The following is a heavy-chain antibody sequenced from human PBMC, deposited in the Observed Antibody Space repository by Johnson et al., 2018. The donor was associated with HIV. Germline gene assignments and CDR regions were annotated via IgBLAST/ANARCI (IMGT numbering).Heavy chain of an antibody. Sequence: VQLVESRGVLVQPGGSLRLSCAASEFAVSSNEMDWVRQAPGTGLEWVSSISWDSGTLGYADSVKGRFTISRENAKNSLYLQMNSLRAGDTAVYYCARENWGALDIWGQGTMVTVYS. CDR1: EFAVSSNE. V-gene: IGHV3-48*01. CDR2: ISWDSGTL. CDR3: ARENWGALDI. D-gene: IGHD7-27*01. J-gene: IGHJ3*02.